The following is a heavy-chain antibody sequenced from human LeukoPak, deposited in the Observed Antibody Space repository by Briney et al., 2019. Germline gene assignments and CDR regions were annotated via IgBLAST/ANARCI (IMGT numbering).Heavy chain of an antibody. CDR2: INSGGSGT. J-gene: IGHJ4*02. Sequence: GVSLRHSCAASGFPLSSYWMHWVRQTAGKGLVWVSRINSGGSGTSYADSVEGRFTISRDNAKNILYLQMNSLRAEDTALYYCATSLGPLTEYWGQGTLVTVSS. V-gene: IGHV3-74*01. D-gene: IGHD7-27*01. CDR1: GFPLSSYW. CDR3: ATSLGPLTEY.